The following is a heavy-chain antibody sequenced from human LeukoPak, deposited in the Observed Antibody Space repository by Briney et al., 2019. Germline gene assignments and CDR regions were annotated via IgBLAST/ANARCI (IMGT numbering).Heavy chain of an antibody. D-gene: IGHD6-13*01. CDR2: IYYSGST. Sequence: PSETLSLTCAVSSASISSGGLSWNWIRQPPGKGLEWIGSIYYSGSTYYNPSLKSRVTISVDTSKNQFSLKLSSVTAADTAVYYCASLKSSWYPIGYWGQGTLVTVSS. CDR1: SASISSGGLS. CDR3: ASLKSSWYPIGY. J-gene: IGHJ4*02. V-gene: IGHV4-39*01.